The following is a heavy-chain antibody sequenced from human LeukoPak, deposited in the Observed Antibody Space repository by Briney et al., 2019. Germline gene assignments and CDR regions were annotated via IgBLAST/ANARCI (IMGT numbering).Heavy chain of an antibody. Sequence: GGSLRLSCAAFGFTFSDHYMDWVRQAPGKGLEWVGRSRNKANSYGTEYAASAKGRFTISRDESKNSLYLQMNSLKIEDTAVYYCARDRDSGSSYDYWGQGTLVTVSS. CDR1: GFTFSDHY. D-gene: IGHD3-10*01. V-gene: IGHV3-72*01. J-gene: IGHJ4*02. CDR2: SRNKANSYGT. CDR3: ARDRDSGSSYDY.